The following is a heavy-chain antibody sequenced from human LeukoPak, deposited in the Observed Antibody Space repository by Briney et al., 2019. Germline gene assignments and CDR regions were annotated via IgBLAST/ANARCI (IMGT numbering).Heavy chain of an antibody. CDR3: ARARGYSYGFGS. CDR2: IYSDGST. CDR1: GFTVSNNY. V-gene: IGHV3-66*01. J-gene: IGHJ4*02. Sequence: PGGSLRLSCAASGFTVSNNYTTWVRQAAGKGLEWVSVIYSDGSTYYADSVKGRFTISRDISKSTLYLQMNNLRGEDTALYYCARARGYSYGFGSWGQGTLVTVSS. D-gene: IGHD5-18*01.